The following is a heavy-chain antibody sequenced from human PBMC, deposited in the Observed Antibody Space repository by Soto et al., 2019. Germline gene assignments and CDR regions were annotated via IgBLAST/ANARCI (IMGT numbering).Heavy chain of an antibody. CDR2: ISPGGRYT. V-gene: IGHV3-11*05. Sequence: PGGSLRLSCATSGFTFSDHYMTWIRQAPGKGLEFISYISPGGRYTNYGDSVKGRFTISRDNAKNSLFLQVNTLRDEDTAFYYCVKDRGAAAGMSTFVIWGQGTMVTVSS. D-gene: IGHD6-13*01. CDR1: GFTFSDHY. J-gene: IGHJ3*02. CDR3: VKDRGAAAGMSTFVI.